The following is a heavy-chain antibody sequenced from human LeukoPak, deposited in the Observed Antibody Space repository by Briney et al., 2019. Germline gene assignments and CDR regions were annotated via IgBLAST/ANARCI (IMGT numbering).Heavy chain of an antibody. CDR3: ARGPATGY. J-gene: IGHJ4*02. V-gene: IGHV1-8*02. D-gene: IGHD1-14*01. Sequence: ASVKVSCKASGGTFSSYAINWERQATGQGLEWMGWMNPNSGNTGYAQKFQGRVTMTRNTSISTAYMELGSLRSEDTAVYYCARGPATGYWGQGTLVTVSS. CDR2: MNPNSGNT. CDR1: GGTFSSYA.